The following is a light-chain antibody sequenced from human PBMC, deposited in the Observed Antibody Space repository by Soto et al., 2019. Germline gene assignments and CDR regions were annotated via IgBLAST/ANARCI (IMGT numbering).Light chain of an antibody. CDR1: QSVDSAF. CDR2: GAS. J-gene: IGKJ1*01. Sequence: EIVLTQSPGSLSLSLGERATLSCRASQSVDSAFFAWYQQKPGQPPRLLMYGASRRATGIPGRFSGSGSGTVSTLTISRLDPEDFAVYYCQQYASSLTFGPGTKVEI. CDR3: QQYASSLT. V-gene: IGKV3-20*01.